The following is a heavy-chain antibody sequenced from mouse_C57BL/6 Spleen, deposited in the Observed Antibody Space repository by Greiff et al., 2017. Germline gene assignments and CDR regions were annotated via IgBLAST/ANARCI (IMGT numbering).Heavy chain of an antibody. D-gene: IGHD2-4*01. CDR2: INPSNGGT. CDR3: ARGDYDWGWYFDV. Sequence: VQLQQPGTELVKPGASVKLSCKASGYTFTSYWMHWVKQRPGQGLEWIGNINPSNGGTNYNEKFKSKATLTVDKSSSTAYMQLSSLTSEDSAVYYCARGDYDWGWYFDVWGTGTTVTVSS. J-gene: IGHJ1*03. CDR1: GYTFTSYW. V-gene: IGHV1-53*01.